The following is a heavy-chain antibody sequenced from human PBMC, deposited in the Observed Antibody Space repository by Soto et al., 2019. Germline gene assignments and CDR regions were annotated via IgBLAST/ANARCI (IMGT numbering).Heavy chain of an antibody. CDR3: ARGGYCSSTSCNNYYYYGMDV. J-gene: IGHJ6*04. CDR2: ISSSSSYI. D-gene: IGHD2-2*03. Sequence: GGSLRLSCAASGLTFSSYSMNWVRQAPGKGLEWVSSISSSSSYIYYADSVKGRFTISRDNAKNSLYLQMNSLRAEDTAVYYCARGGYCSSTSCNNYYYYGMDVWGKGTTVTVSS. V-gene: IGHV3-21*01. CDR1: GLTFSSYS.